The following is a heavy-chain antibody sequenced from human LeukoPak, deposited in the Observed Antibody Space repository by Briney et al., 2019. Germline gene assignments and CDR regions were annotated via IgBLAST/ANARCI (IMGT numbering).Heavy chain of an antibody. V-gene: IGHV3-7*03. CDR1: GFTFSSYW. CDR2: IKQDGSEK. J-gene: IGHJ4*02. D-gene: IGHD3-22*01. Sequence: GGSLRLSCAASGFTFSSYWMSWVRQAPGKGLEWVANIKQDGSEKYYVDSVKGRFTISRDNSKNTLYLQMNSLRAEDTAVYYCANTGYDSSGYYFIDYWGQGTLVTVSS. CDR3: ANTGYDSSGYYFIDY.